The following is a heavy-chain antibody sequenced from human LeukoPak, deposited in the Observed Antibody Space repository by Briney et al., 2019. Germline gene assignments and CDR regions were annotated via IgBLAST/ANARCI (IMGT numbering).Heavy chain of an antibody. Sequence: PGGSLRLSCAASGFTFSSYSMNWVRQAPGKGLEWVSSISSSSYIYYADSVKGRFTISRDNAKNSLYLQMNSLRAEDTAVYYCARDRDIVVVVAATLGYYYYGMDVWGQGTTVTVSS. J-gene: IGHJ6*02. CDR1: GFTFSSYS. CDR3: ARDRDIVVVVAATLGYYYYGMDV. D-gene: IGHD2-15*01. V-gene: IGHV3-21*01. CDR2: ISSSSYI.